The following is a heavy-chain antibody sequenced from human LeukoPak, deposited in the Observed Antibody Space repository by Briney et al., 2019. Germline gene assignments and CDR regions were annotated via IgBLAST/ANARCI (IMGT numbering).Heavy chain of an antibody. CDR3: ARVGYCSSTSCYSRYFDY. D-gene: IGHD2-2*01. V-gene: IGHV3-74*01. CDR2: INSDGSST. Sequence: PGGSLRLSCAASGFTFSSYWMHWVRQAPGKGLVWVSRINSDGSSTSYADSGKGRFTISRDNAKNTLYLQMNSLRAEDTAVYYCARVGYCSSTSCYSRYFDYWGQGTLVTVSS. CDR1: GFTFSSYW. J-gene: IGHJ4*02.